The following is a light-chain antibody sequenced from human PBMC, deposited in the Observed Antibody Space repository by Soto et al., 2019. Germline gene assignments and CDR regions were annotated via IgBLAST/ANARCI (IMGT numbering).Light chain of an antibody. CDR2: EVG. J-gene: IGLJ1*01. V-gene: IGLV2-8*01. CDR1: SSDVGGYNR. Sequence: QSALTQPPSASGSLGQSVTISCTGTSSDVGGYNRVSWYQHLPGKAPKLIIYEVGNRPSGVPDRFSASKSGNTASLTVSGLQAEDEADYYCASFADTYSWVFGTGTKLTVL. CDR3: ASFADTYSWV.